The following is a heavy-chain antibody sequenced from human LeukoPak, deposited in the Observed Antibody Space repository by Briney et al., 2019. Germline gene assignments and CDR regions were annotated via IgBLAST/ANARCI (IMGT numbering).Heavy chain of an antibody. D-gene: IGHD2-15*01. Sequence: GGSLRLSCAASGFTFSSSGMSWVRQAPGKGLEWVSSITYSGGSTYYADSVRGRFTISRDNSRNTMHLQMNSLRVEDAAVYYCAKAPVTSCRGAFCYPFDSWGQGTLVTVSS. J-gene: IGHJ4*02. CDR1: GFTFSSSG. CDR3: AKAPVTSCRGAFCYPFDS. V-gene: IGHV3-23*01. CDR2: ITYSGGST.